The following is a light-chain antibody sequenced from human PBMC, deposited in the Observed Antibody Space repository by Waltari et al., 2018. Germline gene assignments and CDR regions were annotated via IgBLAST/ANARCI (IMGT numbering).Light chain of an antibody. CDR2: DVS. CDR1: SSAVGGHPF. Sequence: QSALTQPASVSGSPGQSTTISCTGTSSAVGGHPFVSWYQQPPGEAPKLIIYDVSSRPSGVSPRFSASRSGNTASLTISGLRTEDEADYYCSSYSSVTNVVFGGGTKLTVL. CDR3: SSYSSVTNVV. J-gene: IGLJ2*01. V-gene: IGLV2-14*01.